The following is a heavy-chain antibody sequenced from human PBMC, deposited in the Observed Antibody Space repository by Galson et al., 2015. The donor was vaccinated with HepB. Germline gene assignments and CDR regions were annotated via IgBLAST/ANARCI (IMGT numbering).Heavy chain of an antibody. CDR2: IIPILGIA. CDR1: GGTFSSYT. V-gene: IGHV1-69*04. D-gene: IGHD2-2*01. CDR3: AREGLGYCSSTSCYQSVPIDY. J-gene: IGHJ4*02. Sequence: SVKVSCKASGGTFSSYTISWVRQAPGQGLEWMGRIIPILGIANYAQKFQGRVTITADKSTSTAYMELSSLRSEDTAVYYCAREGLGYCSSTSCYQSVPIDYWGQGTLVTVSS.